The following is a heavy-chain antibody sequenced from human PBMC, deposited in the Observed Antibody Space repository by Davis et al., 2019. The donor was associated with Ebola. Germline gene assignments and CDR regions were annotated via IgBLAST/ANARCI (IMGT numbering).Heavy chain of an antibody. CDR2: ISGSGGST. V-gene: IGHV3-23*01. CDR3: AAGITIFGVVIPPGY. CDR1: GFTFSSYA. Sequence: GESLKISCAASGFTFSSYAMSWVRQAPGKGLEWVSAISGSGGSTYYADSVKGRFTISRDNSKNTLYLQMNSLRAEDTAVYYCAAGITIFGVVIPPGYWGQGTLVTVSS. J-gene: IGHJ4*02. D-gene: IGHD3-3*01.